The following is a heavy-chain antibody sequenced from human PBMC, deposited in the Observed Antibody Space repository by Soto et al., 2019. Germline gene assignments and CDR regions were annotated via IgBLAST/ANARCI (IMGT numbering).Heavy chain of an antibody. V-gene: IGHV3-7*03. Sequence: PGGSLRLSCAASGFTFSSYWMSWVRQAPGKGLEWVANIKQDGSEKYYVDSVKGRFTISRDNAKNTLYLQMNSLKTEDTAVYYCTTDPPSPSYYYDSSGYYWGQGTLVTVSS. CDR2: IKQDGSEK. CDR3: TTDPPSPSYYYDSSGYY. CDR1: GFTFSSYW. D-gene: IGHD3-22*01. J-gene: IGHJ4*02.